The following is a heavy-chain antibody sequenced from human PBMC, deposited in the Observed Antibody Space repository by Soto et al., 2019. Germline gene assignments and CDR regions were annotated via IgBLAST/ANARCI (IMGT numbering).Heavy chain of an antibody. V-gene: IGHV4-59*01. CDR3: ARVGGDCSSTSCYYAFDI. D-gene: IGHD2-2*01. J-gene: IGHJ3*02. CDR1: GGSISSYY. Sequence: SETLSLTCTVSGGSISSYYWSWIRQPPGKGLEWIGYIYYSGSTNYNPSLKSRVTISVDTSKNQFSLKLSSVTAADTAVYYCARVGGDCSSTSCYYAFDIWGQGTMVTVSS. CDR2: IYYSGST.